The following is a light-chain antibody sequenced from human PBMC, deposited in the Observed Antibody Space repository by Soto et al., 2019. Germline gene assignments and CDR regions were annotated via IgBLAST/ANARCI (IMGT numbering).Light chain of an antibody. V-gene: IGKV1-17*01. CDR2: ASS. J-gene: IGKJ1*01. Sequence: DIQMTQSPSSLSASVGDRVTITCRAIQGIRNDLDWYQQKPAKAPERLIYASSCLQSGVPSRFSGSGSWTEFTLALRSLQAEDFATYYCRKYNTSPWTFGQGKKVEIK. CDR3: RKYNTSPWT. CDR1: QGIRND.